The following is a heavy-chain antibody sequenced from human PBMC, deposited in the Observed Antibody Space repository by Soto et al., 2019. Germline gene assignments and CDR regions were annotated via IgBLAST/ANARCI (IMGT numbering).Heavy chain of an antibody. V-gene: IGHV2-5*02. CDR1: GFSLSSIGMG. CDR2: IYWDDDK. Sequence: QITVKESGLTLVKPTETLTLTCTFSGFSLSSIGMGVGWIRQPPGKALEWLALIYWDDDKRYSPSLSSRLTITKAPSKNEVDLTMTNTDPVDTATYYCARLTRGVYDSGRLWEKFDYWGQGTLVTVSS. J-gene: IGHJ4*02. D-gene: IGHD5-12*01. CDR3: ARLTRGVYDSGRLWEKFDY.